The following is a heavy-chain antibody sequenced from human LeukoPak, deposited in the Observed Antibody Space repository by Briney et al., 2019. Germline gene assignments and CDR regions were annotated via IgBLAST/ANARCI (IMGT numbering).Heavy chain of an antibody. CDR2: INAGNGNT. V-gene: IGHV1-3*01. J-gene: IGHJ4*02. CDR1: GYTFTSYA. Sequence: ASVKVSCKASGYTFTSYAMHWVRQAPGQRLEWMGWINAGNGNTKYSHKFQGRVTITRDTSASTAYMELSSLRSEDTAVYYCARAPAELVFDYWGQGTLVTVSS. CDR3: ARAPAELVFDY. D-gene: IGHD3-10*01.